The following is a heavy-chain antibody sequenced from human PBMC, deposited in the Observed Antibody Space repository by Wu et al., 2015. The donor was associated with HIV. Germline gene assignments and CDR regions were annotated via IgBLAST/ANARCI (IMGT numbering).Heavy chain of an antibody. J-gene: IGHJ3*02. D-gene: IGHD6-19*01. V-gene: IGHV1-18*01. CDR2: ISAYNGNT. CDR3: ARGFRPYSSGHELDAFDI. Sequence: QVQLVQSGAEVKKPGASVKVSCKASGYTFTSYGISWVRQAPGQGLEWMGWISAYNGNTNYAQKLQGRVTMTTGTSTSTAYMELRSLRSDDTAVYYCARGFRPYSSGHELDAFDIWGQGTMVTVSS. CDR1: GYTFTSYG.